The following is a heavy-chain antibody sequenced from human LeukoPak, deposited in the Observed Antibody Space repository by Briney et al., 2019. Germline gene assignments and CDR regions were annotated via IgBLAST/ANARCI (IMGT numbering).Heavy chain of an antibody. CDR2: IIPIFGTA. V-gene: IGHV1-69*13. J-gene: IGHJ4*02. CDR3: ARVSPYYDILTGYSPAVY. CDR1: GGTFSSYA. Sequence: ASVKVSCKASGGTFSSYAISWVRQAPGQGLEWMGGIIPIFGTANYTQKFQGRVTITADESTSTAYMELSSLRSEDTAVYYCARVSPYYDILTGYSPAVYWGQGTLVTVSS. D-gene: IGHD3-9*01.